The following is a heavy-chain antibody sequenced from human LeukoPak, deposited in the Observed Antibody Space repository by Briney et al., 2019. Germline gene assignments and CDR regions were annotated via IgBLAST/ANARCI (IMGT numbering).Heavy chain of an antibody. Sequence: PSETLSLTCTVSGGSISSYYWSWIRQPPGKELEWIGYIYYSGSTNYNPSLKSRVTISVDTSKNQFSLKLSSVTAADTAVYYCARVYCSGGSCYGYFDYWGQGTLVTVSS. CDR3: ARVYCSGGSCYGYFDY. CDR2: IYYSGST. CDR1: GGSISSYY. V-gene: IGHV4-59*01. D-gene: IGHD2-15*01. J-gene: IGHJ4*02.